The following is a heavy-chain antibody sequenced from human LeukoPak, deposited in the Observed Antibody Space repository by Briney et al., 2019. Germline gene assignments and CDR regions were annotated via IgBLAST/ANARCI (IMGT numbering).Heavy chain of an antibody. Sequence: GGSLRLSCAVSGFTVRSNYMNWVRQAPGKGLEWVSVIYSDGTTYYADSVKGRFTISRDNSKNTLYLQMNSLRAEDTAVYYCAKLDTEFFGYWGQGTLVTVSS. J-gene: IGHJ4*02. CDR3: AKLDTEFFGY. CDR1: GFTVRSNY. V-gene: IGHV3-53*01. CDR2: IYSDGTT. D-gene: IGHD3-10*01.